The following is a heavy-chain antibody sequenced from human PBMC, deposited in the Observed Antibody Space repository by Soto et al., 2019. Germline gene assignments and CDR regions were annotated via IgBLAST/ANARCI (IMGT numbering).Heavy chain of an antibody. J-gene: IGHJ4*02. Sequence: PGGFLRLSCAASGFTFSSYSMNWVRQAPGKGLEWVSSISSSSSYIYYADSVKGRFTISRDNAKNSLYLQMNSLRAEDTAVYYCARDWGGPTYYDSSGYYYYWGQGTLVTVSS. CDR2: ISSSSSYI. CDR3: ARDWGGPTYYDSSGYYYY. CDR1: GFTFSSYS. D-gene: IGHD3-22*01. V-gene: IGHV3-21*01.